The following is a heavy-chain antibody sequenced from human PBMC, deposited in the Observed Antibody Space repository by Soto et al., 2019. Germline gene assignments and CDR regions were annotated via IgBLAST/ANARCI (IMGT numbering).Heavy chain of an antibody. J-gene: IGHJ4*02. CDR2: IGLSGDTI. CDR1: GFSFTNYE. D-gene: IGHD3-16*01. CDR3: ARESFSASPNFFDY. Sequence: PGGSLRLSCAVSGFSFTNYEMNWVRQAPGKGLEWIAYIGLSGDTIYYADSVKGRFTIARDNAKNSLELQMNSLRADDTALYYCARESFSASPNFFDYWGRGTQVTVSS. V-gene: IGHV3-48*03.